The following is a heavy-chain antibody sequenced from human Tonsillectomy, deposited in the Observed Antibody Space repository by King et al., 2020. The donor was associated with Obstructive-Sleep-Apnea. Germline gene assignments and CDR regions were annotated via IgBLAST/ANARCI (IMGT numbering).Heavy chain of an antibody. CDR3: ARGPDATDFLGASY. CDR2: MNPNSGNT. D-gene: IGHD1-26*01. V-gene: IGHV1-8*01. J-gene: IGHJ4*02. Sequence: QLVQSGAEVKKPGASVKVSCKPSGYTFTSYDINWVRQATGQGLAWMGWMNPNSGNTGYAQKFQGRVTMTRNTSISTAYMELSSLRSEDTAVYYCARGPDATDFLGASYWGQGTLVTVSS. CDR1: GYTFTSYD.